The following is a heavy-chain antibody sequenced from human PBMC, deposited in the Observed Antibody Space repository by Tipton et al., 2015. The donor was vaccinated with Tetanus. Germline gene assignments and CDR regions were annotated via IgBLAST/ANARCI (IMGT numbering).Heavy chain of an antibody. D-gene: IGHD4-17*01. V-gene: IGHV4-34*01. Sequence: TLSLTCAVYGGSFSGYYWNWIRQPPGKGLEWIGEINDSGSTSYNPSLKSRVTISVDTSKNQFSLNLSSVTAADTAVYYCARWETVITKIHYWGQGTLVTVSS. CDR1: GGSFSGYY. J-gene: IGHJ4*02. CDR2: INDSGST. CDR3: ARWETVITKIHY.